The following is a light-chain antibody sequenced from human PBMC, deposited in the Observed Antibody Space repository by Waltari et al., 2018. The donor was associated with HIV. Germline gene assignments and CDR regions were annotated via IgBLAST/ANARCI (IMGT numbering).Light chain of an antibody. CDR3: QAWDSIVV. V-gene: IGLV3-1*01. Sequence: SYELTQPPSVSVSPGQTASITCSGDKLGEKYACWYQQKPGQSPVLVIYQDSKRPSGIPERFSGSNSGNTATLTISGTQAMDEADYYCQAWDSIVVFGGGTKLTVL. J-gene: IGLJ2*01. CDR1: KLGEKY. CDR2: QDS.